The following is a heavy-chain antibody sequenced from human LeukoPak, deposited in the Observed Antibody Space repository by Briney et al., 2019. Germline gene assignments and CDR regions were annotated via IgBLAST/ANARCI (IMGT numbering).Heavy chain of an antibody. V-gene: IGHV1-8*01. Sequence: GSAAKLSYPNSGCTFTSYEIYLVRQATGQGIEWMGWMNPNSGNTGYAQKFQGRVTMTRNNSISTAYMELSSLRSEDTAVYYCAYGYYMDVWGKGTTVTVSS. J-gene: IGHJ6*03. CDR3: AYGYYMDV. CDR1: GCTFTSYE. CDR2: MNPNSGNT. D-gene: IGHD3-10*01.